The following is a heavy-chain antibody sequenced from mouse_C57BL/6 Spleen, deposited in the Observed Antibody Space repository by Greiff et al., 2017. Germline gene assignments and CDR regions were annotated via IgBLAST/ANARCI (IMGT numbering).Heavy chain of an antibody. Sequence: QVQLQQPGAELVRPGTSVKLSCKASGYTFTSYWMHWVKQRPGQGLEWIGVIDPSDSYTNYNQKFKGKATLTVDQSSSTAYMQLSSLTSEDSAVXYCARKYTTEAYWGQGTLVTVSA. D-gene: IGHD2-12*01. J-gene: IGHJ3*01. CDR1: GYTFTSYW. CDR2: IDPSDSYT. V-gene: IGHV1-59*01. CDR3: ARKYTTEAY.